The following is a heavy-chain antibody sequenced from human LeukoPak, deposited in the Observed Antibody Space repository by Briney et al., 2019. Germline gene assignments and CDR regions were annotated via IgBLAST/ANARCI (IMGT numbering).Heavy chain of an antibody. CDR1: GFTFSSYT. D-gene: IGHD3-22*01. Sequence: GGSLRLSCAASGFTFSSYTMSWVRQAPGKGLECVSYISPSGTTIYYADSVKGRFTISRDNSKNTLYLQMNSLRAEDTAVYYCARDVPAYYYDSSGYTDASDIWGQGTMVTVSS. CDR3: ARDVPAYYYDSSGYTDASDI. J-gene: IGHJ3*02. V-gene: IGHV3-48*01. CDR2: ISPSGTTI.